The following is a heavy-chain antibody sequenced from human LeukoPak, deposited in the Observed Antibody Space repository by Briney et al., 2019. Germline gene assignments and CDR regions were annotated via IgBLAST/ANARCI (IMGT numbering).Heavy chain of an antibody. Sequence: PGGSLRLSCAASGFTFSTYAMSWVRQAPGKGLEWVSAISGNGAGTYYGDSVKGRFTISRDISKNTLYLQMNSLRVEDTAVYYCAKSLTGYSPFDFWGQGTLVTVSS. CDR2: ISGNGAGT. J-gene: IGHJ4*02. D-gene: IGHD3-9*01. V-gene: IGHV3-23*01. CDR1: GFTFSTYA. CDR3: AKSLTGYSPFDF.